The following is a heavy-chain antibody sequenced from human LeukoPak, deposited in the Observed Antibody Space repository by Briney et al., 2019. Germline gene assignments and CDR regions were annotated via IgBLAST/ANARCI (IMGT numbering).Heavy chain of an antibody. J-gene: IGHJ4*02. CDR3: ARDACSSTSCPYYFDY. D-gene: IGHD2-2*01. Sequence: ASETLSLTCTVSGGSISSYYWSWIRQPPGKGLGWIGYIYYSGSTNYNPSLKSRVTISVDTSKNQFSLKLSSVTAADTAVYYCARDACSSTSCPYYFDYWGQGTLVTVSS. V-gene: IGHV4-59*01. CDR1: GGSISSYY. CDR2: IYYSGST.